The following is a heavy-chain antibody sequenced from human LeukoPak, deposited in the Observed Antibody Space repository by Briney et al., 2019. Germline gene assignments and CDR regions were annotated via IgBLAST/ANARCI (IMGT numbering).Heavy chain of an antibody. Sequence: ESLKISCKGSGYSFTSYWIGWVRQMPGKGLEWMGIIYPGDSDTRYSPSFQGQVTISADKSISTAYLQWSSLKASDTAMYYCARQPVSLSGYGVYDAFDIWGQGTMVTVSS. D-gene: IGHD5-12*01. CDR3: ARQPVSLSGYGVYDAFDI. V-gene: IGHV5-51*01. CDR1: GYSFTSYW. CDR2: IYPGDSDT. J-gene: IGHJ3*02.